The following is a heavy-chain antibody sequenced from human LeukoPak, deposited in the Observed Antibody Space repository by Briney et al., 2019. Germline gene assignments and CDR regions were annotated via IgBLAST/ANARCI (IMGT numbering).Heavy chain of an antibody. Sequence: PSETLSLTCAVYGGSFNNLYWSWIRQAPGKGLEWIGEINHSGSTNYNPSLKSRVSISVDTSKNQFSLKLSSVTAADTAVYYCARGSGASDYWGQGTLVTVSS. CDR3: ARGSGASDY. J-gene: IGHJ4*02. CDR1: GGSFNNLY. CDR2: INHSGST. D-gene: IGHD7-27*01. V-gene: IGHV4-34*01.